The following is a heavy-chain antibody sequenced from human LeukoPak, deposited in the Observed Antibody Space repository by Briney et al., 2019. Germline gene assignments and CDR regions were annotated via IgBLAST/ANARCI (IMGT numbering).Heavy chain of an antibody. Sequence: GGSLRLSCAASGFTFSGYAMSWVRQAPGKGLEWVSAISGSGGSTYYADSVKGRFTISRDNAKNSLYLQMNSLRAEDTAVYYCASGKIYTSPFDYWGQGTLVTVSS. CDR2: ISGSGGST. V-gene: IGHV3-23*01. J-gene: IGHJ4*02. CDR3: ASGKIYTSPFDY. D-gene: IGHD4-11*01. CDR1: GFTFSGYA.